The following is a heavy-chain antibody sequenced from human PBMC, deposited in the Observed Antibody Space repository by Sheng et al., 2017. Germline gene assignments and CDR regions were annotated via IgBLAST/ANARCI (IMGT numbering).Heavy chain of an antibody. Sequence: EVQLVESGGGLVQPGGSLRLSCAASGFTFSSYAMSWVRQAPGKGLEWVSAISGSGGSTYYADSVKGRFTISRDNSKNTLYLQMNSLRAEDTAVYYCAKDSLPLLWFGDLSAPYYYYGMDVWGQGTTVTVSS. J-gene: IGHJ6*02. CDR2: ISGSGGST. CDR3: AKDSLPLLWFGDLSAPYYYYGMDV. CDR1: GFTFSSYA. D-gene: IGHD3-10*01. V-gene: IGHV3-23*04.